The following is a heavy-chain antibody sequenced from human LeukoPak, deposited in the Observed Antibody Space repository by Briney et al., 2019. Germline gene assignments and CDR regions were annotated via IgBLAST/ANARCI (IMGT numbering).Heavy chain of an antibody. V-gene: IGHV4-4*07. CDR2: IYTSGST. D-gene: IGHD2-2*01. CDR1: GGSISSYY. J-gene: IGHJ5*02. CDR3: SRGGGYCSSTSCPTFDP. Sequence: SETLSLTCTVSGGSISSYYWSWIRQPAGKGLEWIGRIYTSGSTNYNPSLKSRVTMSVDTSKKQSALMLRPVAAADPALSYLSRGGGYCSSTSCPTFDPWGQGTLVTVSS.